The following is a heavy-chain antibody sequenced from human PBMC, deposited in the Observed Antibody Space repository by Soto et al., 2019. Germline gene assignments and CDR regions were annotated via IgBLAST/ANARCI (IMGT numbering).Heavy chain of an antibody. V-gene: IGHV4-59*12. D-gene: IGHD1-1*01. J-gene: IGHJ5*02. CDR1: GGSISSYY. CDR2: IYYSGST. CDR3: ASELAALTWFDP. Sequence: SETLSLTCTVSGGSISSYYWSWIRQPPGKGLEWIGYIYYSGSTNYNPSLKSRVTISVDTSKNSLYLQMNSLRDEDTAVYYCASELAALTWFDPWGQGTLVTVSS.